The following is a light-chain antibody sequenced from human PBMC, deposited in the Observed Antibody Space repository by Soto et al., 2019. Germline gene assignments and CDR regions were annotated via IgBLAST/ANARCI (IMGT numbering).Light chain of an antibody. J-gene: IGKJ4*01. CDR3: QQYGSSLVT. Sequence: EIVLTQSPGTLSLSPGDRATFFCWASQSVSSSYLAWYQQKPGQAPRLLIYGASSRATGIPDRFSGSGSGTDFTLTISRLEPEDFAVYYCQQYGSSLVTFGGGTKWIS. V-gene: IGKV3-20*01. CDR2: GAS. CDR1: QSVSSSY.